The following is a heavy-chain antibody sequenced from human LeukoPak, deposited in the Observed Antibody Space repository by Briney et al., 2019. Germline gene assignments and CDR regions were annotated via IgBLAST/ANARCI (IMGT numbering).Heavy chain of an antibody. CDR2: INPNNSDT. CDR3: ARLVWGVDYYYYYMDV. Sequence: ASVKVSCKASGYTFTNYYIHWVQQAPGQGLEWMGWINPNNSDTNYAQKFHGRVTMTRGTSISTAYMELSRLKSDDTAVYYCARLVWGVDYYYYYMDVWGKGTTVTVSS. CDR1: GYTFTNYY. V-gene: IGHV1-2*02. D-gene: IGHD3-10*01. J-gene: IGHJ6*03.